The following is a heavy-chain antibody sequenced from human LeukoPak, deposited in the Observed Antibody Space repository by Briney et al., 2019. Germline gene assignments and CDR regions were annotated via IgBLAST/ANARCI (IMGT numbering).Heavy chain of an antibody. D-gene: IGHD3-3*01. CDR3: ARHGTRSDLDY. Sequence: PSETLSLTCTVSGGSISSSSYYWGWIRQPPGKGLEWIGSIYYSGSTYYNPSLKSRVTISVDTSKNQFSLKLSSVTAADTAVYYCARHGTRSDLDYWGQGTLVTVSS. V-gene: IGHV4-39*01. J-gene: IGHJ4*02. CDR2: IYYSGST. CDR1: GGSISSSSYY.